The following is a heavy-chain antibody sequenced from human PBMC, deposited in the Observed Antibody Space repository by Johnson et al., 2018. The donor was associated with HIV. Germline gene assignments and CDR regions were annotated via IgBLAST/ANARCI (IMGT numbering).Heavy chain of an antibody. CDR2: IYSGGST. D-gene: IGHD6-6*01. CDR1: GFTVSSNY. CDR3: ARASSIAARGADAFDI. J-gene: IGHJ3*02. Sequence: VQLVESGGGLVQPGGSLRLSCAASGFTVSSNYMSWVRQAPGTGLEWVSVIYSGGSTYYADSVKGRFTISRDNSKNTLYLQMNSLRAEDTAVYYCARASSIAARGADAFDIWGQGTMVTVSS. V-gene: IGHV3-66*02.